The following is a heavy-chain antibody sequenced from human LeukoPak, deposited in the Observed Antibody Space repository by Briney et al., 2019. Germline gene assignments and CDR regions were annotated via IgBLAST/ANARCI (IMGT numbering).Heavy chain of an antibody. CDR1: GGSITGSTYY. D-gene: IGHD3-22*01. CDR3: ARQYYDRTGYYYFDY. J-gene: IGHJ4*02. V-gene: IGHV4-39*01. Sequence: SETLSLTCTVSGGSITGSTYYWGWIRQPPGKGLEWVGSMYYSGSTFYNPSLKSRVTIPVDTSKNQFSLRLSSVTAAGTAVYYCARQYYDRTGYYYFDYWGQGTLVTVSS. CDR2: MYYSGST.